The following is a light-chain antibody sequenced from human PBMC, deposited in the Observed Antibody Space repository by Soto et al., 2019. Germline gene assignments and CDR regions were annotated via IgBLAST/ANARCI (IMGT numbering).Light chain of an antibody. Sequence: EIVLTQSPGTLSLSPGERATLSCRASQSVSSNYLAWYQQKPGQAPRLLIYGASSRATGIPDRFSGSGSGTDFSLTISRLEPEDFAVYNCQQYGSSPTTFGQGTKVETK. CDR2: GAS. J-gene: IGKJ1*01. CDR1: QSVSSNY. CDR3: QQYGSSPTT. V-gene: IGKV3-20*01.